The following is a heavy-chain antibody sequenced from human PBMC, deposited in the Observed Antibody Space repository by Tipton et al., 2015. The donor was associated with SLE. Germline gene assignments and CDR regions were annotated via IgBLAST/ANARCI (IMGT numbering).Heavy chain of an antibody. CDR2: ISWNSGSI. D-gene: IGHD3-16*02. CDR3: AREWSMITFGGVISDAFDI. V-gene: IGHV3-9*01. J-gene: IGHJ3*02. CDR1: GFTFDDYA. Sequence: SLRLSCAASGFTFDDYAIHWVRQAPGKGLEWVSGISWNSGSIGYADSVKGRFTISRDNAKNSLYLQMNSLRAEDTAVYYCAREWSMITFGGVISDAFDIWGQGTLVPVSS.